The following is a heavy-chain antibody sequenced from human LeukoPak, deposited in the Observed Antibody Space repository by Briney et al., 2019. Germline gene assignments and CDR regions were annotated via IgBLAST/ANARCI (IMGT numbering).Heavy chain of an antibody. Sequence: SETLSLTCTVSGGSISSYYWSWIRQPPGKGLEWIGYIYYSGSTNYNPSLKSRVTTSVDTSKNQFSLKLSSVTAADTAVYYCARAFGFGELGDYWGQGTLVTVSS. D-gene: IGHD3-10*01. J-gene: IGHJ4*02. CDR1: GGSISSYY. CDR3: ARAFGFGELGDY. V-gene: IGHV4-59*01. CDR2: IYYSGST.